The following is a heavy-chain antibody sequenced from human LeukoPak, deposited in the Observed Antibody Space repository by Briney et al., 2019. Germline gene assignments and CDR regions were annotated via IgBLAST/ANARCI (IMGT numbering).Heavy chain of an antibody. V-gene: IGHV4-4*07. D-gene: IGHD6-6*01. J-gene: IGHJ4*02. CDR3: AREGSMTARPFVSIDY. Sequence: PSETLSLTCTVSGGSISTYYWSWIRQPAGKGLEWIGRIHISGYTDYNPSLESRVTMSVHTSKNQFSLKLTSVTAADTAVYYCAREGSMTARPFVSIDYWGQGTLVTVSS. CDR2: IHISGYT. CDR1: GGSISTYY.